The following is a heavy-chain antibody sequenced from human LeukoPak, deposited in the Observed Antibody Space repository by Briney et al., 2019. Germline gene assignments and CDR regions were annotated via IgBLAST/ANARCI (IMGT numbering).Heavy chain of an antibody. D-gene: IGHD2-2*01. J-gene: IGHJ6*03. CDR2: ISSSGSTI. Sequence: GGSLRLSCAASGFTFSSYGMHWVRQAPGKGLEWVSYISSSGSTIYYADSVKGRFTISRDNAKNSLYLQMNSLRAEDTAVYYCARIRCSSTSCYVGVSYYYMDVWGKGTTVTVSS. CDR1: GFTFSSYG. V-gene: IGHV3-48*04. CDR3: ARIRCSSTSCYVGVSYYYMDV.